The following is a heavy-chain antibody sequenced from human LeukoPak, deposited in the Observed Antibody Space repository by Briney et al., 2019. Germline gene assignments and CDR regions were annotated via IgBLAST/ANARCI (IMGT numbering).Heavy chain of an antibody. J-gene: IGHJ4*02. Sequence: GGSLRLSCAASGFTFSSYAMHWVRQPPGKGLEWVAVIPYDGSNKYYADSVKGRFTISRDNSKNTLYLQMNSLRAEDTAVYYCARDIAAAGIPFDYWGQGTLVTVSS. V-gene: IGHV3-30*04. CDR2: IPYDGSNK. D-gene: IGHD6-13*01. CDR1: GFTFSSYA. CDR3: ARDIAAAGIPFDY.